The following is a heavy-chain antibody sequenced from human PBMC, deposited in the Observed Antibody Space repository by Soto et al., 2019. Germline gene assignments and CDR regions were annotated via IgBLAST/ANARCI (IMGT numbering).Heavy chain of an antibody. Sequence: PGGSLRLSCAASGFTFSSCAMSWVRQAPGKGLEWVSAISGSGGSTYYADSVKGRFTISRDNSKNTLYLQMNSLRAEDTAVYYCAKEEDIGAFSNASGYYYGYDLSGKRTTGTVSS. V-gene: IGHV3-23*01. CDR1: GFTFSSCA. CDR2: ISGSGGST. CDR3: AKEEDIGAFSNASGYYYGYDL. J-gene: IGHJ6*04. D-gene: IGHD5-12*01.